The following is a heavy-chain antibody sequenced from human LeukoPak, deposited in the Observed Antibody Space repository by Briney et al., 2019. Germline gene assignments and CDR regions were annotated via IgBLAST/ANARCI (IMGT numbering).Heavy chain of an antibody. CDR2: INPSGGST. V-gene: IGHV1-46*01. Sequence: ASVKVSCKASGYTFTSYYMHWVRQAPGQGLEWMGIINPSGGSTSYAQKFQGRVTMTRDMSTSTVYMELSSLRSEDTAVYYCARVAPGGTDMDVWGKGPTVTVSS. CDR3: ARVAPGGTDMDV. D-gene: IGHD1-14*01. J-gene: IGHJ6*03. CDR1: GYTFTSYY.